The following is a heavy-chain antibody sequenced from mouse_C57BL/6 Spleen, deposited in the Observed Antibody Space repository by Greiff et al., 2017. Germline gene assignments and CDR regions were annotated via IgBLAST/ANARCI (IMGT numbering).Heavy chain of an antibody. V-gene: IGHV1-76*01. J-gene: IGHJ4*01. D-gene: IGHD1-1*01. CDR1: GYTFTDYY. CDR2: FYPGSGNT. CDR3: ARVCSKGAMDY. Sequence: VQLQQSGAELVRPGASVKLSCKASGYTFTDYYINWVKQRPGQGLEWIARFYPGSGNTYYNEKFKGKATLTAEKSSSTAYMQLSSLTSEDSAVYFCARVCSKGAMDYWGQGTSVTVSS.